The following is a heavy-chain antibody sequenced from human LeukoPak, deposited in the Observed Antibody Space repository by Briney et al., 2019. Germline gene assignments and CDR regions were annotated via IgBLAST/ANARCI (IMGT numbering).Heavy chain of an antibody. CDR1: GFTFSTYG. Sequence: GGSLRLSCAASGFTFSTYGMHWVRQAPGKGLEWVAVISYDGTNKYYADSVKGRFTISRDNSKNTLYLQMNSLRAEDTAVYYCAKELSGSSLPYFDYWGQGTLVTVSS. J-gene: IGHJ4*02. V-gene: IGHV3-30*18. CDR2: ISYDGTNK. D-gene: IGHD1-26*01. CDR3: AKELSGSSLPYFDY.